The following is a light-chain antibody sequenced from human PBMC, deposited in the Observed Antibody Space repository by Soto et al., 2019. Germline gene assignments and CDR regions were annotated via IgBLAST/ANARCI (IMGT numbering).Light chain of an antibody. CDR1: QRVRSY. Sequence: EIVLTQSPATLSLSPGERATLSCRASQRVRSYLAWYQQKPGQAPRILIYDASNRATGIPARFSGSGSGTDFTLTISSLEPEDFAVYYCQQRSNWPLTFGGGTKVEIK. CDR3: QQRSNWPLT. CDR2: DAS. J-gene: IGKJ4*01. V-gene: IGKV3-11*01.